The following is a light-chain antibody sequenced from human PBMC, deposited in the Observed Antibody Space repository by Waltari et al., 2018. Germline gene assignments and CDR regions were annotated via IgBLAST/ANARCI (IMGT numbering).Light chain of an antibody. V-gene: IGLV2-14*01. CDR2: EVT. Sequence: GQSITISCTGTSSDVGGYNYVSWYQQHPGKAPKLTIYEVTNRPSGVSTRFSGSKSGYTASLTISGLQAEDEADYYCSSYTSSSTVVFGGGTKVTVL. CDR1: SSDVGGYNY. CDR3: SSYTSSSTVV. J-gene: IGLJ2*01.